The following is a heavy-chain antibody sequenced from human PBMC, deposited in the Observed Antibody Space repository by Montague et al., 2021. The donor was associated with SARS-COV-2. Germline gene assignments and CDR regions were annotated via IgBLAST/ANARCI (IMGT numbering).Heavy chain of an antibody. J-gene: IGHJ4*02. CDR3: AKHYSSDWVD. CDR1: GFTFSTSP. D-gene: IGHD6-19*01. Sequence: SLRLSCAASGFTFSTSPMSWVRQAPGKGLEWVSGINAGGDNTFYADSVRGRFTVSRDNSKSTLYLQMSSLRAEDTAVHYCAKHYSSDWVDWGQGTLVTVSS. CDR2: INAGGDNT. V-gene: IGHV3-23*01.